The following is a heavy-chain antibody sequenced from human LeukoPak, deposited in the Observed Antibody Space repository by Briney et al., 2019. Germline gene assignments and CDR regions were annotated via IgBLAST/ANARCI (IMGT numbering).Heavy chain of an antibody. J-gene: IGHJ4*02. CDR3: AKDRTSVHLWLSDLDY. V-gene: IGHV3-30*18. Sequence: GRSLRLSCAASGFTVSSYVMHWVCQARGKGLEWVAIISYDGSNKYYADSVKGRFTISRDNSKNTLFLQMNSLRAEDTAVYYCAKDRTSVHLWLSDLDYWGQGSLVTVSS. CDR2: ISYDGSNK. D-gene: IGHD5-18*01. CDR1: GFTVSSYV.